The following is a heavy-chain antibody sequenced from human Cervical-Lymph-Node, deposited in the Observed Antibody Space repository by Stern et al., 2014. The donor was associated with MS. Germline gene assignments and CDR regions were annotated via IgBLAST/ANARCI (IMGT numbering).Heavy chain of an antibody. CDR1: GYTFTSHY. V-gene: IGHV1-46*01. CDR3: ASGTGSKRPTGNY. Sequence: QVQLGQSGAEVKKPGASVKGSCKASGYTFTSHYMHWVRQAPGQGLEWVGIINPSGDSASYAQKFQGRLTMTRDTSTSTVYMELSSLRSEDTAVYYCASGTGSKRPTGNYWGQGTLVTVSS. J-gene: IGHJ4*02. D-gene: IGHD3/OR15-3a*01. CDR2: INPSGDSA.